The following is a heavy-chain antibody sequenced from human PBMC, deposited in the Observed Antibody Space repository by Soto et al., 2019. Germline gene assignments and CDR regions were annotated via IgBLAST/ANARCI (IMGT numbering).Heavy chain of an antibody. CDR2: INPKTAAT. J-gene: IGHJ6*02. Sequence: GASVKVSCKPSGYSFSDYFIQWVRQAPGQGLEWVAWINPKTAATNYAKKFQGRVSLTWDTSSTTAYMELTRLRPDDTAVYYCASIKWGQNYYNGMDVWGQGTTVTVSS. V-gene: IGHV1-2*02. D-gene: IGHD1-26*01. CDR1: GYSFSDYF. CDR3: ASIKWGQNYYNGMDV.